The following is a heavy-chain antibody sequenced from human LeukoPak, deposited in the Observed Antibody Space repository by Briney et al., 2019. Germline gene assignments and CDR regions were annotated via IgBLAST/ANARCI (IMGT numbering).Heavy chain of an antibody. CDR1: GGSISSYY. CDR2: IYYSGST. CDR3: ARMSAPYSVVTPMWYFDY. J-gene: IGHJ4*02. V-gene: IGHV4-59*08. D-gene: IGHD2-21*02. Sequence: SETLSLTCTVSGGSISSYYWSWIRQPPGKGLEWIGYIYYSGSTNYNPSLKSRVTISVDTSKNQFSLKLSSVTAADTAVYYCARMSAPYSVVTPMWYFDYWGQGTLVTVSS.